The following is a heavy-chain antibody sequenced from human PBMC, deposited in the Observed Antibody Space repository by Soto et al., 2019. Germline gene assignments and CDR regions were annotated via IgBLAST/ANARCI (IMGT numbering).Heavy chain of an antibody. CDR1: GFTFSIYG. V-gene: IGHV3-30*18. Sequence: GGALRLSCAASGFTFSIYGIHWVRQAPGKGLEGVAVISYDGSNKYYADSVKGRFTISRDNSKNTLYLQMNSLRAEDTAVYYCAKDVRQYSSSWYGRGYYYYYGMDVWGQGTTVTVSS. D-gene: IGHD6-13*01. CDR2: ISYDGSNK. J-gene: IGHJ6*02. CDR3: AKDVRQYSSSWYGRGYYYYYGMDV.